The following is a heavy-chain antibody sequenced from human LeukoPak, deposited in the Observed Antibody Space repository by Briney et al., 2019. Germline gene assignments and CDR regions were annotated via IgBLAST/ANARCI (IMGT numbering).Heavy chain of an antibody. CDR3: ARGGYRLFDI. CDR1: GFTFNSYR. V-gene: IGHV3-48*02. D-gene: IGHD6-13*01. J-gene: IGHJ3*02. Sequence: GGSLRLSCAASGFTFNSYRMNWVRQAPGKGLEWVSHISSGSSSIYYADSVKGRFTISRDNAKNSLYLQMDSLRDEDTAVYYCARGGYRLFDIWGQGTMVTVSS. CDR2: ISSGSSSI.